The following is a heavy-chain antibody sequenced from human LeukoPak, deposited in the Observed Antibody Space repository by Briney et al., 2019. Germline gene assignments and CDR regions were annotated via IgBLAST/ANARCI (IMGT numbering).Heavy chain of an antibody. Sequence: GGSLRLSCAASGFSFSGYWMMWVRQAPGKGLEWVANIKSDGSEKYYVDSVKGRFTISRDNDKNLLYLQMNSLRAEDTAVYYCARRYHNGMDVWGLGTTVTVSS. CDR3: ARRYHNGMDV. V-gene: IGHV3-7*05. CDR2: IKSDGSEK. J-gene: IGHJ6*02. CDR1: GFSFSGYW.